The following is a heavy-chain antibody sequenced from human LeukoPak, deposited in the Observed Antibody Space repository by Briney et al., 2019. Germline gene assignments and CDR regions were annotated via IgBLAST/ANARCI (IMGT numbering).Heavy chain of an antibody. Sequence: GESLKISCKGSGYSFTSYWIGWVRQMPGKGLEGMGIIYPGDSDTRYSPSFQGQVTISADKSISTAYLQWSSLKASDTAMYYCARLVHYDSSVRGDYFDYWGQGTLVTVSS. D-gene: IGHD3-22*01. CDR1: GYSFTSYW. J-gene: IGHJ4*02. V-gene: IGHV5-51*01. CDR2: IYPGDSDT. CDR3: ARLVHYDSSVRGDYFDY.